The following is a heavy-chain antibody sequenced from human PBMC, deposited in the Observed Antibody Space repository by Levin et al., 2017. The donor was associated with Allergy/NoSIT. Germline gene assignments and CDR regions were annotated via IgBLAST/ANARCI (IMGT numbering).Heavy chain of an antibody. V-gene: IGHV3-48*02. Sequence: VGSLRLSCAASGFTFSSYSMTWVRQAPGKGLEWISYISSSSSTIYYANSVRGRFTISRDNAKNSLYLQMNSLRDEDTAVYYCARPTLELVLSYYGSGSYDSWGRGTLVTVSS. CDR2: ISSSSSTI. J-gene: IGHJ4*02. D-gene: IGHD3-10*01. CDR3: ARPTLELVLSYYGSGSYDS. CDR1: GFTFSSYS.